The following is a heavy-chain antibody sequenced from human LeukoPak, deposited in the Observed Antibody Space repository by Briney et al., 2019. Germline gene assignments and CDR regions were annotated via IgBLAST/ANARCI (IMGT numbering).Heavy chain of an antibody. V-gene: IGHV4-39*02. CDR3: ARGVYSSGWYTDY. CDR2: IDYSGNT. CDR1: GGSISSSSYH. J-gene: IGHJ4*02. D-gene: IGHD6-19*01. Sequence: PSETLSLTCTVSGGSISSSSYHWDWIRQPPGKGLEWIGSIDYSGNTNYNPSLKSRVTISVDTSKNHFSLKLSSVTAADTAVYYCARGVYSSGWYTDYWGQGTLVTVSS.